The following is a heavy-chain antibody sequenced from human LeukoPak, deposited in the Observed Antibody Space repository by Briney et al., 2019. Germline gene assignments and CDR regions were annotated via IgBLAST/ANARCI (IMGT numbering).Heavy chain of an antibody. J-gene: IGHJ4*02. CDR2: IRYDGSNK. Sequence: PGGSLRLSCAASGFTFSSYGMHWVRQAPGKGLEWVAFIRYDGSNKYYADSVKGRFTISRDNSKNTLYLQMNSLRAEDTAVYYCATAPLPFGVVPNDYWGQGTLVTVSS. CDR3: ATAPLPFGVVPNDY. V-gene: IGHV3-30*02. D-gene: IGHD3-3*01. CDR1: GFTFSSYG.